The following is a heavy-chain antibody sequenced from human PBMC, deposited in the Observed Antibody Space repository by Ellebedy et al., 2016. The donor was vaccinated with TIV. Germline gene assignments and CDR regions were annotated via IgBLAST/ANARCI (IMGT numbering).Heavy chain of an antibody. CDR1: GLTFSDYA. Sequence: GESLKISCAASGLTFSDYALRWVRQAPGKGLEWVSSITGSGGSTYYADYVKGRFTISRDNSKNTLYLQMNSLRAEDPAVYYCAKSARGISWYYFDYWGQGTLVTVSS. D-gene: IGHD1-14*01. CDR3: AKSARGISWYYFDY. CDR2: ITGSGGST. J-gene: IGHJ4*02. V-gene: IGHV3-23*01.